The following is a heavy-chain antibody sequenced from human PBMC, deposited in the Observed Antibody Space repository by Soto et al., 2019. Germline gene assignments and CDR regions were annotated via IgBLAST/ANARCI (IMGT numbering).Heavy chain of an antibody. J-gene: IGHJ4*02. CDR1: GYTFTSYY. CDR2: INPSGGST. Sequence: EASVKVSCKASGYTFTSYYMHWVRQAPGQGLEWMGIINPSGGSTSYAQKFRGRVTMTRDTSTSTVYMELSSLRSEDTAVYYCARSNHYYDSKGGFDYWGQGTLVTVSS. CDR3: ARSNHYYDSKGGFDY. V-gene: IGHV1-46*01. D-gene: IGHD3-22*01.